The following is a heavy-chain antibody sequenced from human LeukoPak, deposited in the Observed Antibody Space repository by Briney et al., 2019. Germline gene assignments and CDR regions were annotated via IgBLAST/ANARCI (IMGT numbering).Heavy chain of an antibody. J-gene: IGHJ4*02. D-gene: IGHD5-24*01. CDR3: ARRPVEMATISAFDY. CDR1: GGSISSSSYY. V-gene: IGHV4-39*01. CDR2: IYYSGST. Sequence: SETLSLTCTVSGGSISSSSYYWGWLRQPPGKGLEWIGSIYYSGSTYYNPSLKSRVTISVDTSKNQFSLKLSSVTAADTAVYYCARRPVEMATISAFDYWGQGTLVTVSS.